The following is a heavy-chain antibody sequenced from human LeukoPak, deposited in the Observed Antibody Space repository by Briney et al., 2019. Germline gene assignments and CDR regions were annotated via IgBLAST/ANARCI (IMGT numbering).Heavy chain of an antibody. D-gene: IGHD3-16*02. CDR1: GGSFSGYY. CDR2: INHSGST. Sequence: SETLSLTCAVYGGSFSGYYWSWIRQPPGQGLEWIGEINHSGSTNYNPSFKSRVTISVDTSKNQFSLKLSSVTAADTAVYYCARAGYDYVWGSYRSGNWFDPWGQGTLVTVSS. V-gene: IGHV4-34*01. J-gene: IGHJ5*02. CDR3: ARAGYDYVWGSYRSGNWFDP.